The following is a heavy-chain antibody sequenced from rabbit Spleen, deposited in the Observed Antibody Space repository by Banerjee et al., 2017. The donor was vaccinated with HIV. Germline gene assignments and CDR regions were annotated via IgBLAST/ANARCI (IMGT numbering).Heavy chain of an antibody. V-gene: IGHV1S47*01. J-gene: IGHJ4*01. Sequence: QEQLVESGGGLVQPGGSLKLSCKASAFDFSSSGVSWVRQAPGKGLEWIGYIDPVFGSTYYASWVNGRFTISSHNAQNTLYLQLNSLTAADTATYFCARLGATINYWMHEYYFSLWGQGTLVTVS. CDR3: ARLGATINYWMHEYYFSL. D-gene: IGHD4-1*01. CDR1: AFDFSSSG. CDR2: IDPVFGST.